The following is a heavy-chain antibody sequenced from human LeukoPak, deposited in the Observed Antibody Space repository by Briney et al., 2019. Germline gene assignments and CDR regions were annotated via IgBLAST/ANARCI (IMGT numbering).Heavy chain of an antibody. D-gene: IGHD1-1*01. J-gene: IGHJ4*02. CDR2: IYTSGST. Sequence: SGTLSLTCAVSGGSISSSNWWSWIRQPAGKGLEWIGRIYTSGSTNYNPSLKSRVTMSVDTSKNQFSLKLSSVTAADTAVYYCAQMSRSTSRYYFDYWGQGTLVTVSS. CDR1: GGSISSSNW. CDR3: AQMSRSTSRYYFDY. V-gene: IGHV4-4*07.